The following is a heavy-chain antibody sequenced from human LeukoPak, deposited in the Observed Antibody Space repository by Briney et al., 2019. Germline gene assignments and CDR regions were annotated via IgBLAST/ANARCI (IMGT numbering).Heavy chain of an antibody. Sequence: PSETLSLTCTVSGGSIASDNSYWSWIRQPRGKGLESIGYIYYIGSTNYNPSLKSRVTISIDTSKNQFSLKLTSVTAADTAVYYCARSRYSGYDFWGQGILVTVSS. V-gene: IGHV4-61*01. D-gene: IGHD5-12*01. CDR1: GGSIASDNSY. CDR3: ARSRYSGYDF. J-gene: IGHJ4*02. CDR2: IYYIGST.